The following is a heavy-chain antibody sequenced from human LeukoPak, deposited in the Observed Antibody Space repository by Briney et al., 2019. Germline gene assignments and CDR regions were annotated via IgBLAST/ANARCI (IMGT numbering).Heavy chain of an antibody. CDR3: ATLTGTTWGFGY. J-gene: IGHJ4*02. Sequence: ASVKVSCKASGHTFTGYYMHWVRQAPGQGLEWMGWINPNSGGTNYAQKFQGRVTMTRDTSISTAYMELSRLRSDDTAVYYCATLTGTTWGFGYWGQGTLVTVSS. CDR2: INPNSGGT. V-gene: IGHV1-2*02. CDR1: GHTFTGYY. D-gene: IGHD1-7*01.